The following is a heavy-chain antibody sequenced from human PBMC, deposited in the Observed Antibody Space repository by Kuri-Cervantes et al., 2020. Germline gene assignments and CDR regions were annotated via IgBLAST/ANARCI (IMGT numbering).Heavy chain of an antibody. J-gene: IGHJ5*02. CDR1: GYTFTSYG. D-gene: IGHD4-17*01. V-gene: IGHV1-18*01. CDR3: ATGGDYGDRKGWFDP. Sequence: ASVKVSCKASGYTFTSYGSSWVRQAPGQGLEWMGWISAYNGNTNYAQKLQGRVTMTTDTSTDTAYMELSSLRSEDTAVYYCATGGDYGDRKGWFDPWGQGTLVTVSS. CDR2: ISAYNGNT.